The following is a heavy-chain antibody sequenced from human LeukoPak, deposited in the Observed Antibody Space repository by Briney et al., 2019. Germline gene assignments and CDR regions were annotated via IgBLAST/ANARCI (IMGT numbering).Heavy chain of an antibody. CDR3: ARDGLAVAGSFYY. V-gene: IGHV3-11*05. CDR2: ISTDSAYI. J-gene: IGHJ4*02. CDR1: GFTFRDSY. Sequence: GGSLRLSCVASGFTFRDSYVSWIRQAPGKGLEWVSYISTDSAYINYADSVKGRFTISRDNAKNSLYLQMNSLRAEDTALYYCARDGLAVAGSFYYWGQGTLVTVSS. D-gene: IGHD6-19*01.